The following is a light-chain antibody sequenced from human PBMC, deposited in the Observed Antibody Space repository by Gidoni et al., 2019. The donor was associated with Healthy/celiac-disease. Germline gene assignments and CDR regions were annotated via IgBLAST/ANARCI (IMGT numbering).Light chain of an antibody. CDR3: QSYDSSLSGSRV. CDR2: NN. J-gene: IGLJ1*01. Sequence: QSVLTQPPSVSGAPAQRVSISCTGSSSNIGADYDVHWYQQLPGTAPKLLIYNNNRPSGVPDRFSGSKSGTSASLAITGLQAEDEADYYCQSYDSSLSGSRVFGSGTKVTVL. CDR1: SSNIGADYD. V-gene: IGLV1-40*01.